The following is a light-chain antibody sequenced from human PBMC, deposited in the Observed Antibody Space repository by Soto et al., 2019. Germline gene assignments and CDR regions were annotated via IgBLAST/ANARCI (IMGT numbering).Light chain of an antibody. V-gene: IGKV1-16*01. CDR2: SAS. Sequence: DIQMTQSPPSLSASVGGRVTITCRSGQDINNFLAWFQQKPGKAPKPLIYSASSLQDGVPSRFSGSGSGTHFTLTISSLQPEDFATYFCLQYDRFPATFGGGTRVDIE. J-gene: IGKJ4*01. CDR3: LQYDRFPAT. CDR1: QDINNF.